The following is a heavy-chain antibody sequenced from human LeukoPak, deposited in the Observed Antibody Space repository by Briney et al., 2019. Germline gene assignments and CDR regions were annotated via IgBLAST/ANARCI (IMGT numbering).Heavy chain of an antibody. V-gene: IGHV3-21*01. CDR3: ARDHGSGWHDFDY. Sequence: GGSLRLSCAASGSTFSNYGLNWVRQAPGKGLEWVSSISSSSRYIHYADSVKGRFSISRDNTKNSLYLQMNSLRGEDTAVYYCARDHGSGWHDFDYWGQGTLVTVSS. J-gene: IGHJ4*02. CDR1: GSTFSNYG. D-gene: IGHD6-19*01. CDR2: ISSSSRYI.